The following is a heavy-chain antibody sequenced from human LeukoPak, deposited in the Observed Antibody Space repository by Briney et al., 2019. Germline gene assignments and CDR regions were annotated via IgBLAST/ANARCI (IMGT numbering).Heavy chain of an antibody. D-gene: IGHD6-19*01. V-gene: IGHV3-23*01. J-gene: IGHJ4*02. Sequence: GGSLRLSCAASGVTFTNYAMTWVRQAPGKGLXXXSGISISGGSTDYADSVKGRFTISRDNSKNTLYLQMNSLRAEDTAVYYCAKVPAGNKVEYWGQGTLVTVSS. CDR1: GVTFTNYA. CDR2: ISISGGST. CDR3: AKVPAGNKVEY.